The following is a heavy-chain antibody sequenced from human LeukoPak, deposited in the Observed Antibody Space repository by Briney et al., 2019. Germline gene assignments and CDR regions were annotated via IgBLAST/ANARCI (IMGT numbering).Heavy chain of an antibody. V-gene: IGHV3-23*01. J-gene: IGHJ6*03. D-gene: IGHD1-26*01. Sequence: GGFLRLSCAASGFTFSTYAMSWVRQAPGKGLEWVSAISGSGGSTYYADSVKGRFTISRDNSKNTLYLQMNSLRAEDTAVYYCARAWETYYYYMDVWGKGTTVTVSS. CDR2: ISGSGGST. CDR1: GFTFSTYA. CDR3: ARAWETYYYYMDV.